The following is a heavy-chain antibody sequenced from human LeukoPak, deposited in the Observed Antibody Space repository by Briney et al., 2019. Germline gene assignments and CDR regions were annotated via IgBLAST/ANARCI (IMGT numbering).Heavy chain of an antibody. D-gene: IGHD2-2*01. Sequence: GGSLRLSCAASGFTFDDYGMSWVRQAPGKGLEWASGINWNGGSTGYADSVKGRFTISRDNAKNSLYLQMNSLRAEDTALYYCARAGGGYQLLLNAFDIWGQGTMVTVSS. CDR1: GFTFDDYG. J-gene: IGHJ3*02. CDR3: ARAGGGYQLLLNAFDI. CDR2: INWNGGST. V-gene: IGHV3-20*04.